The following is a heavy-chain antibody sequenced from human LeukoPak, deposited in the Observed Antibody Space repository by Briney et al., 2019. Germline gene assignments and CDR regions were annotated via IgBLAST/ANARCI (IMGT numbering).Heavy chain of an antibody. V-gene: IGHV3-48*03. D-gene: IGHD2-21*01. J-gene: IGHJ3*01. CDR3: ARSHMYGDYGEDV. CDR1: GFTFNTYG. CDR2: INSVGGTT. Sequence: GGSLRLSCAASGFTFNTYGMNWFRQAPGRGLEWISYINSVGGTTFYGDSVKGRFTISRDNANNTLYPQMNSLRAEDAATYYCARSHMYGDYGEDVWGHGTLVAVSS.